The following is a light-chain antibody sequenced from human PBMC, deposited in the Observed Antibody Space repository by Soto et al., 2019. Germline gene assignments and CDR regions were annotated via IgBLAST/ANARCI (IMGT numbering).Light chain of an antibody. CDR2: GAS. V-gene: IGKV3-20*01. CDR3: QQYASSVT. CDR1: QRFSSTF. Sequence: EILLTQSPDSLSLSPGDRATLSCRASQRFSSTFFAGYQQKPGQAPRLLIYGASSRATGIPDRFSGSGSGTDVTLTISRLEPEDFAVYYCQQYASSVTFGQGTKVEIK. J-gene: IGKJ1*01.